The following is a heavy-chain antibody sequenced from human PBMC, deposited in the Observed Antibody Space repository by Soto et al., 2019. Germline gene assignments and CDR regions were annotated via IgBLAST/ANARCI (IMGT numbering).Heavy chain of an antibody. J-gene: IGHJ4*02. CDR2: INHSGST. CDR1: GGSLSGHY. CDR3: VRRVKDASGYYHFDY. V-gene: IGHV4-34*01. D-gene: IGHD3-22*01. Sequence: SETLSLTCAVYGGSLSGHYWSWIRQPPGKGLEWIGEINHSGSTNYNPSLKSRDIISVDTSNNQFSLRLSSVTAADTAEYYCVRRVKDASGYYHFDYWGQGTLVTVSS.